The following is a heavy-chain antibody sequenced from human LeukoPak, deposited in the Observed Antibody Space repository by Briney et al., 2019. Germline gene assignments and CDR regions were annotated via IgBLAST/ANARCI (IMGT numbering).Heavy chain of an antibody. Sequence: GGSLRLSCAASGFTFSNAWMNWVRQAPGKGLEWVGRIKSKTDGGTTDYAAPVKDRFTISRDDSKNMLYLQMNSLKTEDTAVYYCTTQVLESYGMDVWGQGTTVTVSS. CDR2: IKSKTDGGTT. CDR3: TTQVLESYGMDV. V-gene: IGHV3-15*07. D-gene: IGHD3-3*01. J-gene: IGHJ6*02. CDR1: GFTFSNAW.